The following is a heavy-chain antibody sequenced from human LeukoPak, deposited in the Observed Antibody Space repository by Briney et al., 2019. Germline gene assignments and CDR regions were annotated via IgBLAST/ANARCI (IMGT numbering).Heavy chain of an antibody. CDR1: GFTFSSYE. V-gene: IGHV3-48*03. D-gene: IGHD6-13*01. CDR2: ISSSGSTI. CDR3: ARDLPLYSNLFDY. Sequence: GGSLRLSCAASGFTFSSYEMNWVRQAPGKGLEWVSYISSSGSTIYYADSVKGRFTISRDNAKDSLYLQMNSLRAEDTAVYYCARDLPLYSNLFDYWGQGTLVTVSS. J-gene: IGHJ4*02.